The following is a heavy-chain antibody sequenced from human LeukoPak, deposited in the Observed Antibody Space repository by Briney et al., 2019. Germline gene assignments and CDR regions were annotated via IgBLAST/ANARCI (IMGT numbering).Heavy chain of an antibody. CDR3: ARGSPVGYCSSTSCYYYYYYGMDV. CDR2: INHSGST. D-gene: IGHD2-2*03. V-gene: IGHV4-34*01. CDR1: GASFSGYY. Sequence: SETLSLTCAVYGASFSGYYWSWIRQPPGKGLEWIGEINHSGSTNYNPSLKSRVTISVDTSKNQFSLKLSSVTAADTAVYYCARGSPVGYCSSTSCYYYYYYGMDVWGQGTTVTVSS. J-gene: IGHJ6*02.